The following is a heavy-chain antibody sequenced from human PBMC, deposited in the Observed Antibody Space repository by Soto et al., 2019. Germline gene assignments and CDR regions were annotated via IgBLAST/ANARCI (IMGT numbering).Heavy chain of an antibody. Sequence: EVTLVESVGGLVQPGGSLRLSCAASGFTFSNYLMHWVRQAPGKGLVRVSGIRGGGSRTNYADSEKGRFTMSTDNVKNTLDLQMNSLRVEATAVYYCARGWSSSWGDWGQGALVSVAS. CDR2: IRGGGSRT. CDR3: ARGWSSSWGD. D-gene: IGHD6-13*01. CDR1: GFTFSNYL. J-gene: IGHJ4*02. V-gene: IGHV3-74*01.